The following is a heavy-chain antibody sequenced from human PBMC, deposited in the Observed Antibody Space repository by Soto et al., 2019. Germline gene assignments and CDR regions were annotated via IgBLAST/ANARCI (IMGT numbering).Heavy chain of an antibody. CDR2: IYYSGST. Sequence: QVQLQESGPGLVKPSQTLSLTCTVSGDSISSGGYYWSWIRQHPGKGLEWIGYIYYSGSTYYNPSLKSRVIISVATSKNQVSLKLSSVTAADTAVYYCARGSTVAAILFDYWGQGTLVTVSS. CDR3: ARGSTVAAILFDY. CDR1: GDSISSGGYY. J-gene: IGHJ4*02. V-gene: IGHV4-31*03. D-gene: IGHD2-15*01.